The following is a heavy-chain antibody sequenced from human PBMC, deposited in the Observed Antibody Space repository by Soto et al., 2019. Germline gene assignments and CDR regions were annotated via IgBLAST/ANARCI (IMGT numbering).Heavy chain of an antibody. CDR2: ISAYNGNT. D-gene: IGHD3-3*01. J-gene: IGHJ4*02. V-gene: IGHV1-18*01. CDR1: GYTFTSYG. CDR3: ARDGKYYDFWSGYQTPIFDY. Sequence: ASVKVSCKASGYTFTSYGISWVRQAPGQGLEWMGWISAYNGNTNYAQKLQGRVTMTTDTSTSTAYMELRSLRSDDTAVYYCARDGKYYDFWSGYQTPIFDYWGQETLVTVS.